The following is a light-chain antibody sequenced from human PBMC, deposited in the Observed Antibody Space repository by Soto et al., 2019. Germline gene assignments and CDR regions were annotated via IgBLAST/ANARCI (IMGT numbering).Light chain of an antibody. CDR2: DTS. Sequence: EIVLTQSPGTLSLSPGERATLSCRASQTLSNSFIAWYQQKPGQAPRLLIYDTSSRATGVPARFSGSGSGTDFTLTISSLEPEDFAVYYCQQRSNWPPSITFGQGTRLEI. CDR1: QTLSNSF. J-gene: IGKJ5*01. V-gene: IGKV3D-20*02. CDR3: QQRSNWPPSIT.